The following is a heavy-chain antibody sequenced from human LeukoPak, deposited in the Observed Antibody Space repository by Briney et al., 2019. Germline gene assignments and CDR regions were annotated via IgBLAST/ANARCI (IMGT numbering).Heavy chain of an antibody. CDR3: ARNRWYAFDY. Sequence: GGSLRLSCAASGFTFSSYTMNWVRQAPGKGLEWISYISSSSNTISYADSVKGRFTISRDNAKNSLYLQMNSLRAKDTAVYYCARNRWYAFDYWGQGTLATVSS. CDR1: GFTFSSYT. V-gene: IGHV3-48*01. CDR2: ISSSSNTI. D-gene: IGHD4-23*01. J-gene: IGHJ4*02.